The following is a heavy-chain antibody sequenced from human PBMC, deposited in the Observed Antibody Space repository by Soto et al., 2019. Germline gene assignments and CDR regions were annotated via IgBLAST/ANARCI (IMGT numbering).Heavy chain of an antibody. D-gene: IGHD2-2*01. CDR3: AKVAVPDALAYYDYGLAV. V-gene: IGHV3-30*18. J-gene: IGHJ6*02. CDR1: GFTFISYG. CDR2: RSDDGSNK. Sequence: QVQLVESGGGVVQPGRSLRLSCAASGFTFISYGMHWFRQAPVKGLEWVPRRSDDGSNKNYADSVKGRFTISRDNSKNTLYRQMNSLIAEDTAVYYCAKVAVPDALAYYDYGLAVWGHGTTVTVSS.